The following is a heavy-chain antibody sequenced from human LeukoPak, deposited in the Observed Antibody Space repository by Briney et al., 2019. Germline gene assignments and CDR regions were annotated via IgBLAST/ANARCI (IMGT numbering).Heavy chain of an antibody. J-gene: IGHJ4*02. CDR2: IRSKAYSGTA. CDR1: GFTFGDYA. Sequence: GGSLRLSCAVSGFTFGDYAMSWVRQAPGKGLEWLGVIRSKAYSGTAEYAASVKGRFTISRDDSKDIAYLEMNSLKTEDTAVYYCTRGTREVRVNSFNDYWGQGALVTVAS. CDR3: TRGTREVRVNSFNDY. D-gene: IGHD3-10*01. V-gene: IGHV3-49*04.